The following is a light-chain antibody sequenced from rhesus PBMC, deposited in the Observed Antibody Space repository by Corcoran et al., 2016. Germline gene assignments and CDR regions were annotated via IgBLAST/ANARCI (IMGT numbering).Light chain of an antibody. Sequence: DIQMSQSPSSLSASVGDRVTITCRASQGISSYLNWYQQKPGKAPNLLIYFAKSLASGVPSRFSGIGSGSEFTLTITSLQPEDSATYYCQQGDSNPRTFGQGTKVEFK. J-gene: IGKJ1*01. V-gene: IGKV1-32*04. CDR2: FAK. CDR1: QGISSY. CDR3: QQGDSNPRT.